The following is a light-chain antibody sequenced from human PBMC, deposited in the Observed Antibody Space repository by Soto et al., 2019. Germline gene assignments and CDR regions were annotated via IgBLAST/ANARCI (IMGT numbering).Light chain of an antibody. Sequence: DIQMTQSPSSLSASVGDRVIITCQASQDISNYLNWYQQKPGKAPKLLIYDASNLETGVPSRFSGSGSGTDFTFTISSLQPEDIATYYCQQYDTSFTFGPGTKVDIK. CDR3: QQYDTSFT. CDR2: DAS. V-gene: IGKV1-33*01. CDR1: QDISNY. J-gene: IGKJ3*01.